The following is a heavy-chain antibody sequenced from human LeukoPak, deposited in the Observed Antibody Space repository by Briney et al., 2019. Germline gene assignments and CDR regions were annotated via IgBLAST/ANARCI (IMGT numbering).Heavy chain of an antibody. CDR1: GGSISSSSYY. CDR2: IYYSGST. Sequence: SETLSLTCTVSGGSISSSSYYWGWIRHPPGKGLEWMGSIYYSGSTYYHPSLKSRVTISVDTSKNQFSLKLSSVTAADTAVYYCARGLLTYDSSGYYPDYFDYWGQGTLVTVSS. CDR3: ARGLLTYDSSGYYPDYFDY. D-gene: IGHD3-22*01. J-gene: IGHJ4*02. V-gene: IGHV4-39*07.